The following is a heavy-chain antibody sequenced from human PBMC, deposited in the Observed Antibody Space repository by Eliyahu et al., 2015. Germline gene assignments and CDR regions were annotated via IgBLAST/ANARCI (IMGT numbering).Heavy chain of an antibody. CDR3: AKRYCISGVCYRGIHYYYYMDV. Sequence: EVQLLESGGGLVQPGGSLRLSCAASGFTFSSYGMXWVRQAPGKGLEWVPTISASGSSTYYADSVKGRFTISRDNSKNTLYLQMSSLRVEDTAVYHCAKRYCISGVCYRGIHYYYYMDVWGKGTTVTVSS. CDR2: ISASGSST. CDR1: GFTFSSYG. V-gene: IGHV3-23*01. J-gene: IGHJ6*03. D-gene: IGHD2-8*01.